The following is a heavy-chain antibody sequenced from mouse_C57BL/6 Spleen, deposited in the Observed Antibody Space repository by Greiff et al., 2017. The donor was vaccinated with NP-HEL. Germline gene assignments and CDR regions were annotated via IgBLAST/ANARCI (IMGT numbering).Heavy chain of an antibody. CDR2: ISSGGSYT. CDR3: AREGVYDYDWFAY. V-gene: IGHV5-6*01. CDR1: GFTFSSYG. Sequence: VQLQQSGGDLVKPGGSLKLSCAASGFTFSSYGMSWVRQTPDKRLEWVATISSGGSYTYYPDSVKGRFTISRDNAKNTLYLQMSSLKSEDTAMYYCAREGVYDYDWFAYWGQGTLVTVSA. J-gene: IGHJ3*01. D-gene: IGHD2-4*01.